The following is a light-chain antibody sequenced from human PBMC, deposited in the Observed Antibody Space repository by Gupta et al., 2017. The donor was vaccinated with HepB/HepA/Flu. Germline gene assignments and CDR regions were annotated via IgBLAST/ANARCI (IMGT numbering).Light chain of an antibody. V-gene: IGKV2-30*02. CDR3: MQAKHWPCT. Sequence: DVVMTQSPLSLPVTLGQPASISCRSSQSLVHNKGNIFLNWFQQRPGQSPRRLIYKGSNRDSGVPDRFSGSGSGTDFTLKISSVEAEDVGVYYCMQAKHWPCTFGQGTKLEIK. CDR2: KGS. CDR1: QSLVHNKGNIF. J-gene: IGKJ2*02.